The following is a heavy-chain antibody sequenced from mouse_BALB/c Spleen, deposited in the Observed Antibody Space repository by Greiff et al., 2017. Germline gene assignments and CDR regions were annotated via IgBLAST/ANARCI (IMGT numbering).Heavy chain of an antibody. V-gene: IGHV1-63*02. CDR2: IYPGGGYT. CDR1: GYTFTNYW. CDR3: ARLYYRYEGYAMDY. J-gene: IGHJ4*01. Sequence: QVQLKQSGAELVRPGTSVKISCKASGYTFTNYWLGWVKQRPGHGLEWIGDIYPGGGYTNYNEKFKGKATLTADTSSSTAYMQLSSLTSEDSAVYFCARLYYRYEGYAMDYWGQGTSVTVSS. D-gene: IGHD2-14*01.